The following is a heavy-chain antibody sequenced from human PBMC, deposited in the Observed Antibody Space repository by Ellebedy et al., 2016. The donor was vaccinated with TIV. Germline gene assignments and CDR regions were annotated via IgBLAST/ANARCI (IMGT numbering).Heavy chain of an antibody. V-gene: IGHV3-11*04. J-gene: IGHJ4*02. CDR1: GFTFSDYY. CDR2: ISTSGSTI. Sequence: GESLKISCAASGFTFSDYYMSWIRQAPGKGLEWISYISTSGSTIYYAESVKGRFTISRDNAKNSLYLQMNSLRAEDTAVYYCARNFRLQNVFDYWGQGTLVTVSS. CDR3: ARNFRLQNVFDY. D-gene: IGHD4-11*01.